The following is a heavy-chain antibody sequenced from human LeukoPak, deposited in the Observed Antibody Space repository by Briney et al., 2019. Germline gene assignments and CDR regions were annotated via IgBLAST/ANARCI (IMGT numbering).Heavy chain of an antibody. D-gene: IGHD4-11*01. CDR2: IWYDGSNK. J-gene: IGHJ3*02. CDR1: GFTFSSYG. Sequence: GRSLRLSCAASGFTFSSYGMHWVRQAPGRGREWVAVIWYDGSNKYYADSVKGRFTISRDNSKNTLYLQMNSLKAEDTAVYYCAKDFHTVPAYAFDIWGQETMVTVSS. CDR3: AKDFHTVPAYAFDI. V-gene: IGHV3-33*06.